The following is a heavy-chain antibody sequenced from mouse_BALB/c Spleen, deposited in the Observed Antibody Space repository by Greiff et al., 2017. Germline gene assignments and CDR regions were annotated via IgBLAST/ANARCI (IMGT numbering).Heavy chain of an antibody. CDR1: GYSITSGYY. Sequence: EVHLVESGPGLVKPSQSLSLTCSVTGYSITSGYYWNWIRQFPGNKLEWMGYISYDGSNNYNPSLKNRISITRDTSKNQFFLKLNSVTTEDTATYYCAREDGSSYGYFDYWGQGTTLTVSS. CDR3: AREDGSSYGYFDY. J-gene: IGHJ2*01. CDR2: ISYDGSN. D-gene: IGHD1-1*01. V-gene: IGHV3-6*02.